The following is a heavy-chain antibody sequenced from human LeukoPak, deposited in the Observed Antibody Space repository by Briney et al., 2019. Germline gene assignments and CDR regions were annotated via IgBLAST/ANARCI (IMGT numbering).Heavy chain of an antibody. Sequence: PGGSLRLSCAASGFTFDDYAMHWVRQAPGKGLEWVSLITGDGGSTYYADSVKGRFTISRDNSKNTLYLQMNSLRVEDTAVYYCAKDPLEMATVNWFDPWGQGTLVTVSS. CDR3: AKDPLEMATVNWFDP. V-gene: IGHV3-43*02. CDR1: GFTFDDYA. CDR2: ITGDGGST. J-gene: IGHJ5*02. D-gene: IGHD5-24*01.